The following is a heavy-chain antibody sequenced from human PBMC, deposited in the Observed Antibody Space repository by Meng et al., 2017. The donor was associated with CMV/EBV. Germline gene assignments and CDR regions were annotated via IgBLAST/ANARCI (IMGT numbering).Heavy chain of an antibody. CDR1: GFIFSSDS. CDR3: AREGIGYYGSGSYYFDY. CDR2: ISSSSSTI. D-gene: IGHD3-10*01. Sequence: GESLMISCAASGFIFSSDSMNWVRQAPGKGLEWVSYISSSSSTIYYADSVKGRFTISRDNAKNSLYLQMNSLRAEDTAVYYCAREGIGYYGSGSYYFDYWGQGTLVTVSS. V-gene: IGHV3-48*04. J-gene: IGHJ4*02.